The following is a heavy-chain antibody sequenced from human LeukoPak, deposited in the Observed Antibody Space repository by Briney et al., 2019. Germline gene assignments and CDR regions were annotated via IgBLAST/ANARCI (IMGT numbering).Heavy chain of an antibody. J-gene: IGHJ4*02. CDR3: ARNSGDF. V-gene: IGHV4-4*07. Sequence: SAPLSLPCSVSGGSISVFYWSWIRPPAGKGLEWIGRIYSSGNTNYNPSLKSRVTMSLDTSKNQFSLKLSSVTAADTAVYYCARNSGDFWGQGTLVTVSS. D-gene: IGHD4-23*01. CDR2: IYSSGNT. CDR1: GGSISVFY.